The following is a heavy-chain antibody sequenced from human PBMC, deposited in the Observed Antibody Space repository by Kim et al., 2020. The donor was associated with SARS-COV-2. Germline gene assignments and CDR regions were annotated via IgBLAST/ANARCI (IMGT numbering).Heavy chain of an antibody. CDR3: AREVKPARATGYGMDV. J-gene: IGHJ6*02. V-gene: IGHV3-11*06. Sequence: VKGRITISRDNAKNSLYLKMNSLRAEDTAVYYWAREVKPARATGYGMDVWGQGTTVTVSS. D-gene: IGHD5-12*01.